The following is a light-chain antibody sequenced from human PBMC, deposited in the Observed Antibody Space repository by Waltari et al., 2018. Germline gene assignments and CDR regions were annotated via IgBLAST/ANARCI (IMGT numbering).Light chain of an antibody. CDR1: SSDVGGYNF. V-gene: IGLV2-14*01. CDR2: EAS. CDR3: SSYTSTSTPYV. J-gene: IGLJ1*01. Sequence: QSALTQPASVSGSPGQSITISCTGTSSDVGGYNFVSWYQQHPGKAPKLIIFEASYRPSGVSNRFSGSKSGNTASLTISGLQAEDEADYYCSSYTSTSTPYVFGTGTKVTVL.